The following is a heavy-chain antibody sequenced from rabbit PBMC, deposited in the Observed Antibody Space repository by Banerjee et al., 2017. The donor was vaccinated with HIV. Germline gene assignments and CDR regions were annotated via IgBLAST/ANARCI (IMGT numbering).Heavy chain of an antibody. J-gene: IGHJ4*01. V-gene: IGHV1S45*01. CDR2: IYAGSSGNT. D-gene: IGHD4-1*01. Sequence: QEQLEESGGDLVKPGRSLTLTCKASGSDISSNAMCWVRQAPGKGLELIACIYAGSSGNTYYANWAKGRFTISKTSSTTVTLQMTSLTAADTATYFCARDLAGVIGWNFDLWGQGTLVTV. CDR3: ARDLAGVIGWNFDL. CDR1: GSDISSNA.